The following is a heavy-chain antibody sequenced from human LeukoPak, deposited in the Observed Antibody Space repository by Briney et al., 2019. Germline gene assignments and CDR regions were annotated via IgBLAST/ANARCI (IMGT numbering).Heavy chain of an antibody. J-gene: IGHJ4*02. CDR2: IRRITAGGTA. D-gene: IGHD2/OR15-2a*01. CDR3: TTDPVKNINSEDY. V-gene: IGHV3-15*01. CDR1: GFSFTDAW. Sequence: GGSLRLSCAASGFSFTDAWMRWVRQAPGKGLEWIGHIRRITAGGTADYAAPVKDRFNILRDESKNTVYLQMNSLKTEDTAVYYCTTDPVKNINSEDYWGQGTLVTVSS.